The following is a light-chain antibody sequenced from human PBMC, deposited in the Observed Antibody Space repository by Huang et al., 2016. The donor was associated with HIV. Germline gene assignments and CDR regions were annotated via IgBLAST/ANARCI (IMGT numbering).Light chain of an antibody. J-gene: IGKJ2*03. Sequence: IVLTQSPDTLSLSPGERATLSCRASQTVTNNYLAWYQQRPDQAPRLLIYGASTRATGIPDRFSGSGSGIDFTLTISRLEPKDFVVYYCQQFGSSPPYSFGQGTKLEIK. CDR3: QQFGSSPPYS. CDR1: QTVTNNY. CDR2: GAS. V-gene: IGKV3-20*01.